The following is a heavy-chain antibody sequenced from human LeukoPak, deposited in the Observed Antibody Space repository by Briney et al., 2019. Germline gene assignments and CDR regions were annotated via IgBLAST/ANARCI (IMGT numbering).Heavy chain of an antibody. V-gene: IGHV3-23*01. D-gene: IGHD3-10*01. J-gene: IGHJ4*02. CDR3: AKGGGTSDY. CDR1: GFNFGEYG. CDR2: ISGSGGST. Sequence: GGSLRLSCTASGFNFGEYGMSWVRQAPGKGLEWVSAISGSGGSTYYADSVKGRFTISRDNSKNTLYLQMNSLRAEDTAVYYCAKGGGTSDYWGQGTLVTVSS.